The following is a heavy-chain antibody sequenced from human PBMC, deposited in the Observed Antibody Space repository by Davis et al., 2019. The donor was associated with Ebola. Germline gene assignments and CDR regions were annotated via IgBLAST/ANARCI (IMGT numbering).Heavy chain of an antibody. CDR3: ARSPYSSGWYRHDY. Sequence: MPSETLSLTCTVSGGSISSGDYYWSWIRQHPGKGLEWIGYIYYSGSTYYNPSLKSRVTISVDTSKNQFSLKLSSVTAADTAVYYCARSPYSSGWYRHDYWGQGTLVTVSS. CDR2: IYYSGST. CDR1: GGSISSGDYY. D-gene: IGHD6-19*01. J-gene: IGHJ4*02. V-gene: IGHV4-31*03.